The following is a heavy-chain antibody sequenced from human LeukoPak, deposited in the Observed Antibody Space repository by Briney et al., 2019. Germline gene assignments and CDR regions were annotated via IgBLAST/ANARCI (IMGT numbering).Heavy chain of an antibody. CDR3: ARHRIPYCSSTSCYLDYFDY. CDR2: IYYSGST. D-gene: IGHD2-2*01. V-gene: IGHV4-39*01. Sequence: SETLSLTCTVSGGSISSSSYYWGWIRQPPGKGLEWIGSIYYSGSTYYNPSLKGRVTISVDTSKNQFSLKLSSVTAADTAVYYCARHRIPYCSSTSCYLDYFDYWGQGTLVTVSS. J-gene: IGHJ4*02. CDR1: GGSISSSSYY.